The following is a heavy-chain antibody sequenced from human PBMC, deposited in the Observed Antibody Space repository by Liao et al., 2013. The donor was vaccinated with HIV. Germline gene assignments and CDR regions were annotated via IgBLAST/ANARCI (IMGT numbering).Heavy chain of an antibody. CDR3: ARGEAAAARVHFDY. J-gene: IGHJ4*02. Sequence: QVQLQQWGAGLLKPSETLSLTCAVYGGSFSGYYWSWIRQPPGKGLEWIGEINHSGSTNYNPSLKSRVTISVDTSKNQFSLKLNSVTAADTAVYYCARGEAAAARVHFDYWGQGTLVTVSS. D-gene: IGHD6-13*01. CDR1: GGSFSGYY. V-gene: IGHV4-34*01. CDR2: INHSGST.